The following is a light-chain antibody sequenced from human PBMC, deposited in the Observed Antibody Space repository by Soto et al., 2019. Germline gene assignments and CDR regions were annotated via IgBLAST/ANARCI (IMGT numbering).Light chain of an antibody. Sequence: ILLPQSPGTLSLSPGERATLSCRATQTISSNYLAWYQQKPGQAPKLLIHGASTRATGIPDRFSGSGSGTDFTLTISRLEPEDFAVYYCQQYGSSPLTFGGGTKVDIK. CDR3: QQYGSSPLT. V-gene: IGKV3-20*01. CDR2: GAS. CDR1: QTISSNY. J-gene: IGKJ4*01.